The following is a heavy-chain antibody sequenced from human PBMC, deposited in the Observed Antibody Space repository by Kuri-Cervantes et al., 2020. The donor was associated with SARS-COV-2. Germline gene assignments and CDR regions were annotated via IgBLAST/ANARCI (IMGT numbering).Heavy chain of an antibody. V-gene: IGHV3-23*01. J-gene: IGHJ4*02. CDR1: GFTFSSYA. CDR3: AKEGFYYGSGRHFDY. D-gene: IGHD3-10*01. Sequence: GGSLRLSCAASGFTFSSYAMSWVRRAPGKGLEWVSAISGSGGSTYYADSVKGRFTISRDNSKNTLYLQMNSQRAEDTAVYYCAKEGFYYGSGRHFDYWGQGALVTVSS. CDR2: ISGSGGST.